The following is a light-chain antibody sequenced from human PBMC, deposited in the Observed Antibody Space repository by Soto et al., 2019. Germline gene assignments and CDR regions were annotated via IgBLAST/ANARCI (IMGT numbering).Light chain of an antibody. J-gene: IGLJ3*02. V-gene: IGLV2-8*01. CDR3: NSYTGSSTWV. CDR1: SSDVGGYNH. Sequence: QSALTQPPSASGSPGQSVTISCTGTSSDVGGYNHVSWYQQHPGKAPKLIIYEVTKRPSGVPDRFSGSKSGNTASLTVSGLQADDEADYYCNSYTGSSTWVFGGGTKVTVL. CDR2: EVT.